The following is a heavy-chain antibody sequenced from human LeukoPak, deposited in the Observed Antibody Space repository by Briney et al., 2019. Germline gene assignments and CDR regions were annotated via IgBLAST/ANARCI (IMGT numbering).Heavy chain of an antibody. CDR1: GGSFSGYY. CDR3: ARAVSITMVRGVALPFDY. D-gene: IGHD3-10*01. V-gene: IGHV4-34*01. CDR2: INHSGST. Sequence: PSETLSLTCAVYGGSFSGYYWSWIRQPPGKGLEWIGEINHSGSTNYNPSLKSRVTISVGTSKNQFSLKLSSVTAADTAVYYCARAVSITMVRGVALPFDYWGQGTLVTVSS. J-gene: IGHJ4*02.